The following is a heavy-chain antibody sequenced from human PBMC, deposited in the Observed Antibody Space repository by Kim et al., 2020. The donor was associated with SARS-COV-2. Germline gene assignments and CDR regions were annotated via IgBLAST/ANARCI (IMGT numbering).Heavy chain of an antibody. CDR3: AIDRSVSYFLGY. V-gene: IGHV3-23*01. D-gene: IGHD5-18*01. J-gene: IGHJ4*01. CDR1: GFTFSNHV. CDR2: ITYAGGTT. Sequence: GGSLRLSCAASGFTFSNHVMNWVRQAPGKGPEWVSSITYAGGTTHYADSVRGRFTISRDNSKDTLYLQMNSLMGDDTAIYYCAIDRSVSYFLGYWGQGTQVTVSS.